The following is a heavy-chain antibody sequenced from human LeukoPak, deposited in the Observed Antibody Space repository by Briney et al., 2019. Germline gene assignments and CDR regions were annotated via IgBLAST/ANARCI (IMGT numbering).Heavy chain of an antibody. V-gene: IGHV4-39*07. CDR2: INHSGST. CDR1: GGSISSSNFY. D-gene: IGHD3-10*01. CDR3: ARDGIWFGELDY. Sequence: SETLSLTCTVSGGSISSSNFYWGWIRQPPGKGLEWIGEINHSGSTNYNPSLKSRVTISVDTSKNQFSLKLSSVTAADTAVYYCARDGIWFGELDYWGQGTLVTVSS. J-gene: IGHJ4*02.